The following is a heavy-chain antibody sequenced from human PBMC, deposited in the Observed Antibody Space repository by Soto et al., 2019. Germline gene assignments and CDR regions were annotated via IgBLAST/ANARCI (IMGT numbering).Heavy chain of an antibody. Sequence: SVKVSCKACGGTFSSYAISWVRQAPGQGLEWMGGIIPIFGTASYAQKFQGRVTITADESTSTAYMELSSLRSEDTAVYYCARNVGYDFWSGYYANWFDPWGQGTLVTVSS. D-gene: IGHD3-3*01. CDR3: ARNVGYDFWSGYYANWFDP. CDR1: GGTFSSYA. V-gene: IGHV1-69*13. J-gene: IGHJ5*02. CDR2: IIPIFGTA.